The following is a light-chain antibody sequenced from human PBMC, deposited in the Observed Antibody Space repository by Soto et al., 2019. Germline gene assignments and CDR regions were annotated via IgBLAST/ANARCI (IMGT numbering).Light chain of an antibody. Sequence: AIQRTHSPSSLSASVGDRLTITCRASQDIRKGLGWYQQKTGKAPKLVIYAESNLQSGVPSRFSGSGSGTDLNLTISRLQPEDFATYYCLQDYDYPFTCGPGTKVDIK. V-gene: IGKV1-6*01. CDR1: QDIRKG. CDR2: AES. CDR3: LQDYDYPFT. J-gene: IGKJ3*01.